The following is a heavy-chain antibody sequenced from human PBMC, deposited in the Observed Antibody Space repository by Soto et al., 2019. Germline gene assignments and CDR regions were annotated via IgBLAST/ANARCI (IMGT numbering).Heavy chain of an antibody. V-gene: IGHV3-11*06. J-gene: IGHJ4*02. D-gene: IGHD6-13*01. CDR1: GFTFSDYY. CDR3: ERAPGYSRTTQPVDY. CDR2: ISSSSSYT. Sequence: GVSLRLSCAASGFTFSDYYMSWIRQAPGKGLEWVSYISSSSSYTNYADSVKGRFTISRDNAKNSLYLQMNSLRAEDTAVYYCERAPGYSRTTQPVDYWGQGTLVTVSS.